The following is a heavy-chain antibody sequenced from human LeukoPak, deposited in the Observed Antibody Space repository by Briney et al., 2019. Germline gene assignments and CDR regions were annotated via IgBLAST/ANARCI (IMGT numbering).Heavy chain of an antibody. V-gene: IGHV1-8*01. D-gene: IGHD6-13*01. CDR2: MNPNSGNT. J-gene: IGHJ6*03. Sequence: ASVKVSCKASGYTFTSYDINWVRQATGQGLEWMGWMNPNSGNTGYAQKFQGRVTMTRNTSISTAYMELSSLRSEDTAVYYCARGLDSSSWYYYYYYYYMDVWGKGTTVTISS. CDR1: GYTFTSYD. CDR3: ARGLDSSSWYYYYYYYYMDV.